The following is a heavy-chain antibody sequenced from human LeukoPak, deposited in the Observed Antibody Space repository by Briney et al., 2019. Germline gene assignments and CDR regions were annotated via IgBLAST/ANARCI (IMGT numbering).Heavy chain of an antibody. CDR3: ARANGDYRPHFGY. V-gene: IGHV3-21*01. D-gene: IGHD4-17*01. CDR1: GFTFSSYS. J-gene: IGHJ4*02. Sequence: GGSLRLSCAASGFTFSSYSMNWVRQAPGKGLEWVSSISSSSSYIYYADSVKGRFTISRDNARNSLYLQMNSLRAEDTAVYYCARANGDYRPHFGYWGQGTLVTVSS. CDR2: ISSSSSYI.